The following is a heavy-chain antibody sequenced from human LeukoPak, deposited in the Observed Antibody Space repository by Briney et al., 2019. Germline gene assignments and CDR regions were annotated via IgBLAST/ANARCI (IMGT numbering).Heavy chain of an antibody. Sequence: GGSLRLSCAASGFTFSSYAMSWVRQAPGKGLEWVSAISGSGGSTYYADSVKGRFTISRDNSKNTLYLQMNSLRAEDTAVYYCAKDVLVVPAAMGEEPSDSFDYWGQGTLVTVSS. V-gene: IGHV3-23*01. CDR1: GFTFSSYA. CDR2: ISGSGGST. D-gene: IGHD2-2*01. CDR3: AKDVLVVPAAMGEEPSDSFDY. J-gene: IGHJ4*02.